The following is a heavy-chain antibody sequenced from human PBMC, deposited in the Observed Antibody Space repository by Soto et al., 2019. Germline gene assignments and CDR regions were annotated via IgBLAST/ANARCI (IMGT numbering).Heavy chain of an antibody. CDR3: AKDRAGTGAKSGLFDC. J-gene: IGHJ4*02. CDR2: ISGSGSTP. V-gene: IGHV3-23*01. CDR1: GFTFPNYA. D-gene: IGHD1-1*01. Sequence: GGSLRLSCTPSGFTFPNYAMTWVRQAPGKGPEWVSTISGSGSTPYYADFVEGRFTISRDNSRSTLWLQMNSLRAEDTAVYYCAKDRAGTGAKSGLFDCWGQGTLVTVSS.